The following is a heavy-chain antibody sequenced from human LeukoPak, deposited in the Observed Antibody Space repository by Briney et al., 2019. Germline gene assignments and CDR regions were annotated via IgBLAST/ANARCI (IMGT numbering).Heavy chain of an antibody. V-gene: IGHV1-69*10. D-gene: IGHD6-13*01. Sequence: GASVKVSCKASGGTFSSYAISWVRLPPAQGLEWMGGIIPYLGIANYAQKFQGRVTITADKSTSTAYMQLSSLRSEDTAAYYCARVHGGSRDLEGAPTRDYWGQGTLVTVSS. CDR2: IIPYLGIA. CDR1: GGTFSSYA. J-gene: IGHJ4*02. CDR3: ARVHGGSRDLEGAPTRDY.